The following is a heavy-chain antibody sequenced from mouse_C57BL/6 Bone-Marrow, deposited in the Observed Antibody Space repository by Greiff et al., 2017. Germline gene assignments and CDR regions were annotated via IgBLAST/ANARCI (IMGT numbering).Heavy chain of an antibody. CDR2: ISPGNGST. J-gene: IGHJ4*01. D-gene: IGHD1-1*01. V-gene: IGHV1-55*01. Sequence: QVQLQQPGPELVKPGASVQMSCKASGYTFTSYWINWVKQRPGQGLEWIGDISPGNGSTNYNEKFKGKATLTVDTSSSTAYMQLSSLTSEHFAVYCCGTGDYSGYAIGLRGQGTSVTGAS. CDR3: GTGDYSGYAIGL. CDR1: GYTFTSYW.